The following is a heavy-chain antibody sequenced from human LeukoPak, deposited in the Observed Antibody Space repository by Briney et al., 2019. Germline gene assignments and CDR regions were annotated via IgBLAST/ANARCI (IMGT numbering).Heavy chain of an antibody. J-gene: IGHJ4*02. CDR1: GYTFSSHG. D-gene: IGHD2-21*01. V-gene: IGHV3-33*01. CDR2: IWYDGSDK. Sequence: PGGSLRLSCAVSGYTFSSHGMHWVRQAPGKGLEWVAAIWYDGSDKYYADSVKGRFTISRGNSKNMLYLQMDSLRAEDTALYYCARLWGSVSGYFDYWGQGTLVTVSS. CDR3: ARLWGSVSGYFDY.